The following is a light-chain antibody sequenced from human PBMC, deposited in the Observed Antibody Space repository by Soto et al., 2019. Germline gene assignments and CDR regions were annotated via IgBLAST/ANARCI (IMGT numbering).Light chain of an antibody. CDR3: ATWDDSLHGFYV. CDR1: NSNIGSNT. CDR2: DNN. Sequence: QSVLSQPPSASGTPGQRVTISCSGSNSNIGSNTVDWYRHLPGTAPKLLIYDNNQRPSGVPDRISGSKSVTSASLAISGLQSEDEADYYCATWDDSLHGFYVFGTGTKLTVL. J-gene: IGLJ1*01. V-gene: IGLV1-44*01.